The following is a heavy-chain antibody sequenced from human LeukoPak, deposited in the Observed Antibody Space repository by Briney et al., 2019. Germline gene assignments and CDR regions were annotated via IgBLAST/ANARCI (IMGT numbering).Heavy chain of an antibody. D-gene: IGHD3-3*01. V-gene: IGHV3-21*01. CDR1: GFTFSSYS. J-gene: IGHJ4*02. CDR3: ARGWDFWSGYRTPFDY. Sequence: GGSLRLSCAASGFTFSSYSMNWVRQAPGKGLEWVSSISSSSSYIYYADSVKGRFTISRDNAKNSLYLQMNSLRAEDTAVYYCARGWDFWSGYRTPFDYWGQGTLVTVSS. CDR2: ISSSSSYI.